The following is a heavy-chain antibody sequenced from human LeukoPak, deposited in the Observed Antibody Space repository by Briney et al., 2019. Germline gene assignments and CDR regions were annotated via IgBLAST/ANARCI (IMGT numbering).Heavy chain of an antibody. J-gene: IGHJ4*02. Sequence: SETLSLTCTVSGGSISSYYWSWIRQPPGKGLEWIGYIYYSGSTNYNPSLKSRVTISVDTSKNQFSLKLSSVTAADTAVYYCARAAPRHFDYWGQGTLVTVSS. D-gene: IGHD6-25*01. CDR3: ARAAPRHFDY. V-gene: IGHV4-59*01. CDR1: GGSISSYY. CDR2: IYYSGST.